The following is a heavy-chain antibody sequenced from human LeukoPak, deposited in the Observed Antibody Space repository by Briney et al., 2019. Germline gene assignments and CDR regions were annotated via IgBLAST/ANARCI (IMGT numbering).Heavy chain of an antibody. D-gene: IGHD6-19*01. V-gene: IGHV3-9*03. Sequence: PGRSLRLSCAASGFTFDDYAMHWVRQAPGKGLEWVSGISWNSGSIGYADSVKGRFTISRDNAKNSLYLQMNSLRAEDMALYYCAKDKWTDSSGWYGNWGQGTLVTVSS. CDR3: AKDKWTDSSGWYGN. CDR1: GFTFDDYA. CDR2: ISWNSGSI. J-gene: IGHJ4*02.